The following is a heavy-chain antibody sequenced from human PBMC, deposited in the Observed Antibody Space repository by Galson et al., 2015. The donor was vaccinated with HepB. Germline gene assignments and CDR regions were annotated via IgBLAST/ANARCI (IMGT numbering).Heavy chain of an antibody. CDR2: IKSKTDGGTT. CDR1: GFTFSNAW. CDR3: TTVEIYLGPDGYDFWSGYYMDYDYYYYYMDV. Sequence: SLRLSCAASGFTFSNAWMSWVRQAPGKGLEWVGRIKSKTDGGTTDYAAPVKGRFTISRDDSKNTLYLQMNSLKTEDTAVYYCTTVEIYLGPDGYDFWSGYYMDYDYYYYYMDVWGKGTTVTVSS. V-gene: IGHV3-15*01. J-gene: IGHJ6*03. D-gene: IGHD3-3*01.